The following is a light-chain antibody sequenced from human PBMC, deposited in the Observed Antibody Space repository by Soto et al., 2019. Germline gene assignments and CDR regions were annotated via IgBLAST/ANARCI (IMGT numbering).Light chain of an antibody. CDR3: QQFNSYPRT. V-gene: IGKV1-13*02. Sequence: AFQLTQSPSSLSASVGDRVTITCRASQGINSALAWYQQKPGKAPKLLIYDASSLESGVPSRFSGSGSGTDFTLTISSLQPEDFATYYCQQFNSYPRTFGPGTKVDIK. CDR1: QGINSA. CDR2: DAS. J-gene: IGKJ3*01.